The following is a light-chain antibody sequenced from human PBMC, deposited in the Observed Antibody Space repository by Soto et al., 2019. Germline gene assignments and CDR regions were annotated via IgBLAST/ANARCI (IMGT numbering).Light chain of an antibody. V-gene: IGKV4-1*01. J-gene: IGKJ5*01. CDR3: QPYYSSIT. CDR2: GAS. CDR1: QSLLYISNNQNY. Sequence: DIVMTQSPDSLAVSLGERATINCKSSQSLLYISNNQNYLGWYQQKPGQPPKLLIYGASTRESGVPDRFSGTGSGTAFTLTISSLQAEDVALYYCQPYYSSITFGQGTRLEIK.